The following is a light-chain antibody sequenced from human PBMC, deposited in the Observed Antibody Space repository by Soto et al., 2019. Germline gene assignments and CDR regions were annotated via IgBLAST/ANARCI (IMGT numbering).Light chain of an antibody. CDR2: GAS. V-gene: IGKV3-20*01. CDR1: QSVSSSY. Sequence: EIVLTQSPGTLSLSPGEIDTLSCRASQSVSSSYLAWYQQKSGQAPRLLIYGASSRATGIPDRFSGSGSGTDFTLTISRLEPEDFAVYYCQQYGSSPPFTFGPGNKVDIK. CDR3: QQYGSSPPFT. J-gene: IGKJ3*01.